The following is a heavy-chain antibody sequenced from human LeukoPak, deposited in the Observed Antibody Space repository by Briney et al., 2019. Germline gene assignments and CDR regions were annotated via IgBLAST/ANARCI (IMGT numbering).Heavy chain of an antibody. Sequence: PGGSLRLSCAASGFTFSDYYMSWIRQAPGKGLEWVSYISSSGSTIYYADSVKGRFTISRDNAKNTLYLQMNSLRAEDTAVYYCARGSGRYSYCGGDCPVGAFDIWGQGTMVTVSS. V-gene: IGHV3-11*04. CDR1: GFTFSDYY. CDR2: ISSSGSTI. D-gene: IGHD2-21*02. CDR3: ARGSGRYSYCGGDCPVGAFDI. J-gene: IGHJ3*02.